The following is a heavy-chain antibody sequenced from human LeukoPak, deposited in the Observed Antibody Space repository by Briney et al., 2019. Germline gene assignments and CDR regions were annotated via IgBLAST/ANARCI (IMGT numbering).Heavy chain of an antibody. CDR1: GFTFSSYW. D-gene: IGHD3-10*01. V-gene: IGHV3-23*01. CDR3: AKLTSDTMVRGVTTDY. CDR2: ITANGGGT. J-gene: IGHJ4*02. Sequence: GGSLRLSCAASGFTFSSYWMHWVRQAPGKGLEWVSSITANGGGTYYADSVKGRFSISRDNSRNTLYLQVTSLRAEDTAVYYCAKLTSDTMVRGVTTDYWGQGTLVTVSS.